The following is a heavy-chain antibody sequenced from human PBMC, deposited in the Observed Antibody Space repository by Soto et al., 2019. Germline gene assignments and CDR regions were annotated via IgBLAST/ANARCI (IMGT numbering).Heavy chain of an antibody. D-gene: IGHD6-13*01. CDR1: GFTFSSYG. J-gene: IGHJ3*02. Sequence: QVQLVESGGGVVQPGRSLRLSCAASGFTFSSYGMHWVRQAPGKGLEWVAVIWYDGSNKYYADSVKGRFTISRDNSKNTLYLQMNSLRAEDTAVYYCARDKEAAGLAFDIWGQGTMVTVSS. CDR3: ARDKEAAGLAFDI. CDR2: IWYDGSNK. V-gene: IGHV3-33*01.